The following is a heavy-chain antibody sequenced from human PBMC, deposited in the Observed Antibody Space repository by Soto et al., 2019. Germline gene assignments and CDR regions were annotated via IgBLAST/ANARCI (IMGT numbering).Heavy chain of an antibody. D-gene: IGHD6-13*01. CDR2: ISAYNGNT. CDR1: GYTFTSYG. V-gene: IGHV1-18*01. Sequence: ASVKVSCKASGYTFTSYGISWVRQAPGQGLEWMGWISAYNGNTNYAQKLQGRVTMTTDTSTSTAYMELRSLRSDDTAVYYCARWVGWQQLVKRYYYYGMDVWGQGTTVTVSS. CDR3: ARWVGWQQLVKRYYYYGMDV. J-gene: IGHJ6*02.